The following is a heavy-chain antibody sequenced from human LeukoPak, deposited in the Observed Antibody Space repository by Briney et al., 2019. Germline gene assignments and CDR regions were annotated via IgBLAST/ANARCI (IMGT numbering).Heavy chain of an antibody. Sequence: NPSETLSLTCAVYGGSFSGYYWSWIRQPPGKGLEWIGEINHSGSTNYNPSLKSRVTISVDTSKNQFSLKLSSVTAADTAVHYCASLAAAGDFDYWGQGTLVTVSS. CDR1: GGSFSGYY. J-gene: IGHJ4*02. CDR2: INHSGST. V-gene: IGHV4-34*01. CDR3: ASLAAAGDFDY. D-gene: IGHD6-13*01.